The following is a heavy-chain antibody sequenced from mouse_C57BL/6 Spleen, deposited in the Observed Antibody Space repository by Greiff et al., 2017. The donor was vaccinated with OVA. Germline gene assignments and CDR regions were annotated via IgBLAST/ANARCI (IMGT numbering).Heavy chain of an antibody. Sequence: QVQLQQPGAELVKPGASVKVSCTASGYTFTSYWMHWVKQRPGPGLEWIGRIHPSDSDTHYNQKFQGKAPLPVDKSSSTAYMQRSSLTSEDSAVYYCAIDYGNYEGVYYYAMDYWGQGTSVTVSS. CDR3: AIDYGNYEGVYYYAMDY. CDR1: GYTFTSYW. V-gene: IGHV1-74*01. J-gene: IGHJ4*01. CDR2: IHPSDSDT. D-gene: IGHD2-1*01.